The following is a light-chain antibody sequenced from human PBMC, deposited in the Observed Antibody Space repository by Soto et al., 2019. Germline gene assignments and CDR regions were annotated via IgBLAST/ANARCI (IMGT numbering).Light chain of an antibody. CDR1: NSNIGSNA. Sequence: QSVLTQSPSVSGAPRQSVNISCSGNNSNIGSNAVHWYQQLPGKAPKLLMYYNDMLPSGVSDRFSGSKSGTSASLAISVLQSEDEGDYYCATWDDRLTAWVFGGGTQLTVL. CDR3: ATWDDRLTAWV. CDR2: YND. V-gene: IGLV1-36*01. J-gene: IGLJ3*02.